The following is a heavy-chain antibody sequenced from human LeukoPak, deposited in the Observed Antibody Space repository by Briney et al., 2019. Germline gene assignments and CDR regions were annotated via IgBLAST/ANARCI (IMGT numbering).Heavy chain of an antibody. D-gene: IGHD3-10*01. J-gene: IGHJ4*02. V-gene: IGHV3-30*18. CDR1: GFSFSSYG. CDR3: AKWVHGSGSYYSGGFDY. CDR2: ISYDGSNK. Sequence: GGSLRLSCAASGFSFSSYGMHWVRQAPGKGLEWLAVISYDGSNKYYADSVKGRFTISRDNSKNTLYLQMNSLRAEDTAVYYCAKWVHGSGSYYSGGFDYWGQGTLVTVSS.